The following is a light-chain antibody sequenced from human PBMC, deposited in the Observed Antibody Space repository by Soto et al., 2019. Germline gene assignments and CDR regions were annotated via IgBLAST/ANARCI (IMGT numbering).Light chain of an antibody. J-gene: IGLJ1*01. Sequence: QSVLTQPASVSGSPGQSIAISCSGTRSDVGAYNYVSWYQQHPGKAPKLMISEVTNRPSGVSDRFSGSKSGNTASPTISGLQAEDEADYYCSSFTNRFTFVFGTGTKVTVL. CDR3: SSFTNRFTFV. CDR1: RSDVGAYNY. V-gene: IGLV2-14*01. CDR2: EVT.